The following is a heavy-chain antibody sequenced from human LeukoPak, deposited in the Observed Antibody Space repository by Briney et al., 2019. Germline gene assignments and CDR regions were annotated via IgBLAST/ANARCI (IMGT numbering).Heavy chain of an antibody. D-gene: IGHD6-19*01. CDR2: IYYSGST. CDR1: GGSISSYY. J-gene: IGHJ4*02. CDR3: AGAAVAAYYFDY. V-gene: IGHV4-59*08. Sequence: PETLSLTCTVSGGSISSYYWSWIRQPPGKGLEWIGYIYYSGSTNYNPSLKSRVTISVDTSKNQFSLKLSSVTAADTAVYYCAGAAVAAYYFDYWGQGTLVTVSS.